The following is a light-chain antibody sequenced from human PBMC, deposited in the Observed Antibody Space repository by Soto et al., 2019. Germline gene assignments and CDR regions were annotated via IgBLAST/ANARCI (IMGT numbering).Light chain of an antibody. V-gene: IGKV1-12*01. CDR3: QQANSLPIT. J-gene: IGKJ5*01. Sequence: DIQMTQSPSSVSASVGDRVTITCRASQGISSWLAWYQQKPGKAPKLLIYAASSVQSGVPSWFSSSGSATDSPLTISSLQPEDFATYYRQQANSLPITFGQGTRLEIK. CDR1: QGISSW. CDR2: AAS.